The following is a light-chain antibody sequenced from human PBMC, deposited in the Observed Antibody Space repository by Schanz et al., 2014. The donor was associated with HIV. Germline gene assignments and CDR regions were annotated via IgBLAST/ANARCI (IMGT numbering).Light chain of an antibody. Sequence: QSALTQPASVSGSPGQSITISCTGSSSDVGSYNLVSWYQQYPGKAPKLMIYDVSNRPSGVSNRFSGSKSGTSASLAITGLQSEDEGDYYCAAWDDSLNGVFGGGTKLTVL. CDR1: SSDVGSYNL. CDR3: AAWDDSLNGV. V-gene: IGLV2-14*02. J-gene: IGLJ3*02. CDR2: DVS.